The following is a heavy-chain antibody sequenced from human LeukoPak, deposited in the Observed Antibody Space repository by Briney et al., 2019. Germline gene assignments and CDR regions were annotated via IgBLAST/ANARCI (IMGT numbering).Heavy chain of an antibody. CDR3: AKDNGGSYYGNFDY. CDR2: ISWNSGSI. D-gene: IGHD1-26*01. CDR1: GFTFDDYA. V-gene: IGHV3-9*03. J-gene: IGHJ4*02. Sequence: PGGSLRLSCAASGFTFDDYAMHWVRQAPGEGLEWVSGISWNSGSIGYADSVKGRFTICRDNAKNSLYLQMNSLRAEDMALYYCAKDNGGSYYGNFDYWGQGTLVTVSS.